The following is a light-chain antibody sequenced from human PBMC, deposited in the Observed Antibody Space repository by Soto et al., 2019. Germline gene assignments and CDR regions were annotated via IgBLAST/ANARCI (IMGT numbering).Light chain of an antibody. Sequence: EIVLTQSPATLSLSPGERATLSCRASQSVSSYLAWYQQKPGQAPRLLIYDASNRATGIPARFSGSGSGTDFTLTISRLEPEDFEVYYCQQRSNWSTFGGGTKVEIK. J-gene: IGKJ4*01. V-gene: IGKV3-11*01. CDR1: QSVSSY. CDR3: QQRSNWST. CDR2: DAS.